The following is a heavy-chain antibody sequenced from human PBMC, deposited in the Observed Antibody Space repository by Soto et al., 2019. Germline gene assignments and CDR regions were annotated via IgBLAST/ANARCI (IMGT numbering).Heavy chain of an antibody. CDR3: ATTTVTTPFFDY. CDR1: GFTFSSYS. D-gene: IGHD4-17*01. Sequence: GGSLRLSCAASGFTFSSYSMNWVRQATGQGLEWVSSISSSSSYIYYADSVKSRFTISRDNAKNSLYLQMNSLRAEDTAVYYCATTTVTTPFFDYWGQGTLVTVSS. CDR2: ISSSSSYI. J-gene: IGHJ4*02. V-gene: IGHV3-21*01.